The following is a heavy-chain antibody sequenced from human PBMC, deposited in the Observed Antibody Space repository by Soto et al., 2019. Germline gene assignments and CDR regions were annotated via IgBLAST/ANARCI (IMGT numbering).Heavy chain of an antibody. CDR1: GFTFSSYA. Sequence: EVQLLESGGGLVQPGGSLRLSCAASGFTFSSYAMSWVRQAPGKGLEWVSAISGSGGSTYYADSVKGRFTISRDNSKNTLYLQMNSLRAEDTAVYYCAKDKVYYDSSGYNWFDPWGQGTLVTVPS. J-gene: IGHJ5*02. V-gene: IGHV3-23*01. CDR2: ISGSGGST. D-gene: IGHD3-22*01. CDR3: AKDKVYYDSSGYNWFDP.